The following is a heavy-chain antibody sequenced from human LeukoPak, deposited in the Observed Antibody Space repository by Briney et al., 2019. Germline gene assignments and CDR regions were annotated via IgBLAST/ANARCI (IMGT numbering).Heavy chain of an antibody. CDR1: GFTFSIYA. V-gene: IGHV3-30-3*01. J-gene: IGHJ4*02. CDR3: ARDLELVFYDSTAYEY. Sequence: PGGSLRLSCAASGFTFSIYAIHWVRQAPGKGLEWVAGISYNGTNEYYPDSLKGRFTISRDNAKNTLYLQMSSLRAEDTAVYYCARDLELVFYDSTAYEYWGQGTLVTVSS. D-gene: IGHD3-22*01. CDR2: ISYNGTNE.